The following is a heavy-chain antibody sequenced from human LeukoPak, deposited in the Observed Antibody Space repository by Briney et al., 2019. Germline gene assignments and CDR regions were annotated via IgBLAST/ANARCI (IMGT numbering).Heavy chain of an antibody. Sequence: PGGSLRLSCAASGFTFSSYCMHWVRQAPGKGLEWVTFIRYDGSNKYYADSVKGRFTISRDNSKNTLYLQMNSLRTEDTAVYYCAKDFSGYSYGIGYWGQGTLVTVSS. CDR3: AKDFSGYSYGIGY. CDR2: IRYDGSNK. D-gene: IGHD5-18*01. V-gene: IGHV3-30*02. CDR1: GFTFSSYC. J-gene: IGHJ4*02.